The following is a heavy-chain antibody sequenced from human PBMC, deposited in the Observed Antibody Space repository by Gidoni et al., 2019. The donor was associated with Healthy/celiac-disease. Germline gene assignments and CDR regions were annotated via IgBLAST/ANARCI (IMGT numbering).Heavy chain of an antibody. D-gene: IGHD3-10*01. CDR2: INHSGST. CDR1: GGSFSGYY. Sequence: QVQLQQWGAGLLKPSETLSLPCAVYGGSFSGYYWSWIRQPPGKGLEWIGEINHSGSTNYNPSLKSRVTISVDTSKNQFSLKLSSVTAADTAVYYCARRRITMVRGVSSLDYWGQGTLVTVSS. V-gene: IGHV4-34*01. J-gene: IGHJ4*02. CDR3: ARRRITMVRGVSSLDY.